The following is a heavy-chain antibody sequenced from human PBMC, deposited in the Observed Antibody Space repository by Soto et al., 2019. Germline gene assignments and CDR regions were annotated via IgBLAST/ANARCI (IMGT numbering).Heavy chain of an antibody. V-gene: IGHV4-59*01. J-gene: IGHJ6*02. CDR3: ARDGRYYGMDV. D-gene: IGHD1-26*01. CDR2: IYYSGST. Sequence: QVQLQESGPGLVKPSETLSLTCTVSGGSISTYYWSWIRQPPGKGLEYIGYIYYSGSTNYNPSLKSRVTLSKDTSKNQFSLKLSSVTAADTAVYYCARDGRYYGMDVWGQGTTVTVSS. CDR1: GGSISTYY.